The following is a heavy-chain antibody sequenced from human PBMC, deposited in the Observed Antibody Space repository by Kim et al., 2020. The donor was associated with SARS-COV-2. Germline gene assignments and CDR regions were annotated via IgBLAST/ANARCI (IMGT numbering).Heavy chain of an antibody. CDR1: GYTFTGYY. J-gene: IGHJ6*02. V-gene: IGHV1-2*06. CDR2: INPNSGGT. Sequence: ASVKVSCKASGYTFTGYYMHWVRQAPGQGLEWMGRINPNSGGTNYAQKFQGRVTMTRDTSISTAYMELSRLRSDDTAVYYCARDVVVVAAPQYYYYYGMDVWGQGTTVTVSS. CDR3: ARDVVVVAAPQYYYYYGMDV. D-gene: IGHD2-15*01.